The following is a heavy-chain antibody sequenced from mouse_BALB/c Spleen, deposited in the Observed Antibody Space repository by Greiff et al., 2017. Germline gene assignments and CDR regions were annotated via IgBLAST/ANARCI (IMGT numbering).Heavy chain of an antibody. D-gene: IGHD2-1*01. Sequence: EVQRVESGGGLVQPGGSLRLSCATSGFTFTDYYMSWVRQPPGKALEWLGFIRNKDNGYTTDYSASVKGRFTISRDNSQSILYLQMNTLRAEDSATYDCARDGLQWPLDYWGQGTTLTVSS. CDR2: IRNKDNGYTT. CDR3: ARDGLQWPLDY. J-gene: IGHJ2*01. CDR1: GFTFTDYY. V-gene: IGHV7-3*02.